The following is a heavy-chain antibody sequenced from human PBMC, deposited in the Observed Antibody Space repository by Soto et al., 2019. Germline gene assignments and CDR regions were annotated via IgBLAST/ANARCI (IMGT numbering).Heavy chain of an antibody. J-gene: IGHJ3*02. V-gene: IGHV1-18*01. CDR2: ISAYNGNT. CDR1: GCTFTSYG. D-gene: IGHD2-15*01. CDR3: ARDDGGWDDFDI. Sequence: ASVKVSCKASGCTFTSYGISWVRQAPGQGLEWMGWISAYNGNTNYAQKLQGRVTMTTDTSTSTAYMELRSLRSDDTAVYYCARDDGGWDDFDIRGQGPMVTVSS.